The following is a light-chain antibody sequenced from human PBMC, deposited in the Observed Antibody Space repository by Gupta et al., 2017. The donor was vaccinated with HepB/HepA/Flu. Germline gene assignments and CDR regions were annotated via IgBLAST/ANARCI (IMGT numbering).Light chain of an antibody. V-gene: IGKV3-20*01. Sequence: EIVLTQSPGALPLPPGEEATLSCRATQTITGNYLAWSQHKPGQAPRVLIYGASSRAAGIPDRFSGSGSGTDFTLSISRLEPEDFAMYYCIQYATSPFTFGPGTKVEIK. CDR1: QTITGNY. CDR2: GAS. CDR3: IQYATSPFT. J-gene: IGKJ3*01.